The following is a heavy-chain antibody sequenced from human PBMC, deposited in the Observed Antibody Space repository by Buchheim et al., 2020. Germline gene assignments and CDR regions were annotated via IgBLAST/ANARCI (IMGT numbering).Heavy chain of an antibody. CDR1: GYSFTSYW. Sequence: EVQLVQSGAEVKKPGESLKISCRGSGYSFTSYWIGWVRQMPGKGLEWMGIIYPGDSDTRYSPSFQGQVTISADKSISPAYLQWSSLKASDTAMYYCARWLVGSSWYPDTRLGFDPWGQGTL. D-gene: IGHD6-13*01. CDR3: ARWLVGSSWYPDTRLGFDP. CDR2: IYPGDSDT. V-gene: IGHV5-51*03. J-gene: IGHJ5*02.